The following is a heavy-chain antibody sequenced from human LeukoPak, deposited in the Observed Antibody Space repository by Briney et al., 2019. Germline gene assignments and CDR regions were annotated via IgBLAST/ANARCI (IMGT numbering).Heavy chain of an antibody. CDR2: ISSSGSTI. CDR3: ARDGSAGSGYFDY. J-gene: IGHJ4*02. D-gene: IGHD3-22*01. V-gene: IGHV3-48*03. Sequence: GGSPRLSCAASGFTFSTYEMNWVRQAPGKGLEWVSYISSSGSTIYYADSVKGRFTISRDNAKNSLYLQVNSLRAEDTAVYYCARDGSAGSGYFDYWGQGTLVTVSS. CDR1: GFTFSTYE.